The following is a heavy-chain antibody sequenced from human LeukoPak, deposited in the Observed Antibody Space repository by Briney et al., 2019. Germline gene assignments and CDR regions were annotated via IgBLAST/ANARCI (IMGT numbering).Heavy chain of an antibody. Sequence: SETLSLTCTVSGGSISSYYWSWIRQPPGKGLEWIGYIYYSGSTNYNPSLKSRVTISVDRSKNQFSLKLSSVTAADTAVYYCARGNTSDSSGYYSNYFDYWGQGTLVTVSS. D-gene: IGHD3-22*01. J-gene: IGHJ4*02. V-gene: IGHV4-59*12. CDR1: GGSISSYY. CDR2: IYYSGST. CDR3: ARGNTSDSSGYYSNYFDY.